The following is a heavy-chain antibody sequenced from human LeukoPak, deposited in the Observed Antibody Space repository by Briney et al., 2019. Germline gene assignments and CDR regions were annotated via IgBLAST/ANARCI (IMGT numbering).Heavy chain of an antibody. V-gene: IGHV3-11*01. J-gene: IGHJ5*02. CDR1: GFTFSDYY. CDR3: AKDALFGDIVVVPAADEDNWFDP. CDR2: ISSSGSTI. D-gene: IGHD2-2*01. Sequence: GGAPRLSCAASGFTFSDYYMSWIRQAPGEGLEGGSYISSSGSTIYYADSVKGRFTISRDNAENSLYLQMNSLRAEDTAVYYCAKDALFGDIVVVPAADEDNWFDPWGQGTLVTVSS.